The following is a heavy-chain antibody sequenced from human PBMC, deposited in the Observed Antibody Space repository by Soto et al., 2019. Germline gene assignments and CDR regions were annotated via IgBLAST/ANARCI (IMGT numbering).Heavy chain of an antibody. V-gene: IGHV4-34*01. CDR2: INHSGST. Sequence: SENLSLTCAVYGGSCSGYYWSWIRQPPGKGLEWIGEINHSGSTNYNPSLKSRVTISVDTSKNQFSLKLSSVTAADTAVYYCARAIAVAGKGGYYFHYCGQATLLTVS. CDR1: GGSCSGYY. CDR3: ARAIAVAGKGGYYFHY. D-gene: IGHD6-19*01. J-gene: IGHJ4*02.